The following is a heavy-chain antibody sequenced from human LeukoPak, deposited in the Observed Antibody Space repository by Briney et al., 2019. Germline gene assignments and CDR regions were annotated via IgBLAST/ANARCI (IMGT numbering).Heavy chain of an antibody. CDR3: ARLTMVRGVIRQIDY. CDR1: GYSFTSYW. J-gene: IGHJ4*02. D-gene: IGHD3-10*01. CDR2: IYPGDSDT. Sequence: GESLKISXKGSGYSFTSYWIGWVRQKPGKGLEWMGIIYPGDSDTRYSPSFQGQVTISADKSISTAYLQWSSLKASDTAMYYCARLTMVRGVIRQIDYWGQGTLVTVSS. V-gene: IGHV5-51*01.